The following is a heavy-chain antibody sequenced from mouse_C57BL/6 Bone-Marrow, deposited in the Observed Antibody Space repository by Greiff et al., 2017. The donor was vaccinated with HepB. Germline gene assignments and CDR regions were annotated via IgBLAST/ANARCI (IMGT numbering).Heavy chain of an antibody. CDR1: GYTFTDYY. CDR2: INPNNGGT. V-gene: IGHV1-26*01. Sequence: EVQLQQSGPELVKPGASVKISCKASGYTFTDYYMNWVKQSHGKSLEWIGDINPNNGGTSYNQKFKGKATLTVDKSSSTAYMELRSLTSEDSAVYYCAREGTVVDYWGQGTTLTVSS. J-gene: IGHJ2*01. CDR3: AREGTVVDY. D-gene: IGHD1-1*01.